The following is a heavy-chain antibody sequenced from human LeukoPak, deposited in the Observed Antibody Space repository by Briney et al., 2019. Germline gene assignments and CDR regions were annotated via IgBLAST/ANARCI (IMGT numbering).Heavy chain of an antibody. V-gene: IGHV3-23*01. CDR2: ISGSGGST. J-gene: IGHJ6*03. CDR3: ARYVDTAMEGYYYYYHMDV. CDR1: GFTFSSYA. Sequence: GGSLRLSCAASGFTFSSYAMSWVRQAPGKGLEWVSAISGSGGSTYYADSVKGRFTISRDNSKNTLYLQMNSLRAEDTALYYCARYVDTAMEGYYYYYHMDVWGKGTTVTVSS. D-gene: IGHD5-18*01.